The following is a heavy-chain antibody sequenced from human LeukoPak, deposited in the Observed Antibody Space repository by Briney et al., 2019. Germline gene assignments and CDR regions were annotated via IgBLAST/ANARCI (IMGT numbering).Heavy chain of an antibody. CDR1: GFDFDDYA. D-gene: IGHD1-1*01. CDR2: ISWNSNTK. Sequence: GGSQRLSCAASGFDFDDYAMQWVRQAPGKGLEWVSGISWNSNTKGYADSVKGRFTISRDNAKHSLYLQMDSLRPEDTALYYCAKDIVGSAMTGIDYWGQGTLVTVSS. CDR3: AKDIVGSAMTGIDY. J-gene: IGHJ4*02. V-gene: IGHV3-9*01.